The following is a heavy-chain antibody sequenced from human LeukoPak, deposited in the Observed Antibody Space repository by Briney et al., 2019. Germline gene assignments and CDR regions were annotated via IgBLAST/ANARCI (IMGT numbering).Heavy chain of an antibody. V-gene: IGHV3-30*02. Sequence: GGSLRLSCAASGFTFSSYGMHWVRQAPGKGLEWVAFIRYDGSNKYYADSVKGRFTISRDNSKNTLYLQINSLRAEDTAVYYCAKDGDQGAYYFDYWGQGTLVTVSS. CDR2: IRYDGSNK. CDR1: GFTFSSYG. CDR3: AKDGDQGAYYFDY. D-gene: IGHD7-27*01. J-gene: IGHJ4*02.